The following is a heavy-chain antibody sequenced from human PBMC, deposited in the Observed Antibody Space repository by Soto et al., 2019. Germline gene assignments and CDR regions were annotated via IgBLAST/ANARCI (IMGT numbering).Heavy chain of an antibody. J-gene: IGHJ6*02. CDR1: GYTFGDYA. V-gene: IGHV3-49*03. CDR3: TRVRFYYDSSGYYYVNGMDV. D-gene: IGHD3-22*01. CDR2: IRSKAYGGTT. Sequence: GGSLRRSCTASGYTFGDYAMSWFRQARGKGLEWVGFIRSKAYGGTTECAASVKGRFTISRDDSKSIAYLQMNSLKTEDTAVYYCTRVRFYYDSSGYYYVNGMDVWGQETTVTVSS.